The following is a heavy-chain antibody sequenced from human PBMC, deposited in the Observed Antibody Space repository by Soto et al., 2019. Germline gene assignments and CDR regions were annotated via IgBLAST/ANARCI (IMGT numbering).Heavy chain of an antibody. Sequence: EVQLVESGGGLVRPGGSLRLSCTASGFTFSSYSMNWVRQAPGKGLEWVSYISSISDVIYYTDSVKGRFTISRDNVKNSLYLQMNSLRDEDTAVYYCAREVGPIDYWGQGTLVTVSS. CDR3: AREVGPIDY. CDR1: GFTFSSYS. J-gene: IGHJ4*02. CDR2: ISSISDVI. V-gene: IGHV3-48*02. D-gene: IGHD1-26*01.